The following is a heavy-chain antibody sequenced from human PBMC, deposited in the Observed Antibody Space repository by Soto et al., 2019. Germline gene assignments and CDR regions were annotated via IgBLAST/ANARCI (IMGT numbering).Heavy chain of an antibody. Sequence: GESLKISCAASGFTLSSYWMRWVRQAPGKGLEWVANIKQDGSEEYYVESVKGRFTNSRDNAKNLRYLQMNSLRAEDMAVYYCATSINDFWSGYPLFSYYYYYMDFWGKGTTVTVSS. D-gene: IGHD3-3*01. CDR3: ATSINDFWSGYPLFSYYYYYMDF. J-gene: IGHJ6*03. V-gene: IGHV3-7*01. CDR1: GFTLSSYW. CDR2: IKQDGSEE.